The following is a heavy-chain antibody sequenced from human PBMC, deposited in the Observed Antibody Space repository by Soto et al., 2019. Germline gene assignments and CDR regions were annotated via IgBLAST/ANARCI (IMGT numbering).Heavy chain of an antibody. J-gene: IGHJ6*02. V-gene: IGHV1-2*04. CDR1: GYTFTGYY. CDR3: ASGFNLDHRVAAGTSYYYGMDV. Sequence: ASVQVSCKASGYTFTGYYMHWVRQAPGQGLEWMGWINPNSGGTNYAQKFQGWVTMTRDTSTSTAYMELSRLRSDDTAVYYCASGFNLDHRVAAGTSYYYGMDVWGQGTTVTVSS. CDR2: INPNSGGT. D-gene: IGHD6-13*01.